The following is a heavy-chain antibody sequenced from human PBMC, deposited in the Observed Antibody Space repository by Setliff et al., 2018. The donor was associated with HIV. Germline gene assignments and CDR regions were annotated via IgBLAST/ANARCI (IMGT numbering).Heavy chain of an antibody. CDR3: AKGVAGLQYYYHYMDV. CDR1: GGSFSGYY. D-gene: IGHD6-19*01. CDR2: ITHSGST. J-gene: IGHJ6*03. V-gene: IGHV4-34*01. Sequence: SETLSLTCAVYGGSFSGYYWTWIRQPPGKGLEWIGEITHSGSTNYNPSLETRVTISVDTSKNQFSLKLSSVTAADTAVYYCAKGVAGLQYYYHYMDVWDKGTTVTVSS.